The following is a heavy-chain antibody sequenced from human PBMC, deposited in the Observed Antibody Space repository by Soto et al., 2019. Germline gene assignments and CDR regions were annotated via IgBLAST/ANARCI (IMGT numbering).Heavy chain of an antibody. V-gene: IGHV4-39*01. J-gene: IGHJ6*03. Sequence: QLQLQESGPGLVKPSETLSLTCTVSGGSISSSSYYWGWIRQPPGKGLEWIGSIYYSGSTYYNPSLKSRVTISVDTSKNQFSLKLSSVTAADTAVYYCATRLVNYYYYMDVWGKGTMVTVSS. CDR3: ATRLVNYYYYMDV. CDR1: GGSISSSSYY. D-gene: IGHD6-19*01. CDR2: IYYSGST.